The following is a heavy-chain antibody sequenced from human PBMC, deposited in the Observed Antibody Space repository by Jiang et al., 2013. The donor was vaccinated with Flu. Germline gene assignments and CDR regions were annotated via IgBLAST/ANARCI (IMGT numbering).Heavy chain of an antibody. V-gene: IGHV1-46*01. CDR2: INPSGGST. CDR3: ARDGSRDGYNRHFDY. Sequence: VQLVESGAEVKKPGASVKVSCKASGYTFTSYYMHWVRQAPGQGLEWMGIINPSGGSTSYAQKFQGRVTMTRDTSTSTVYMELSSLRSEDTAVYYCARDGSRDGYNRHFDYWGQGTLVTVSS. D-gene: IGHD5-24*01. CDR1: GYTFTSYY. J-gene: IGHJ4*02.